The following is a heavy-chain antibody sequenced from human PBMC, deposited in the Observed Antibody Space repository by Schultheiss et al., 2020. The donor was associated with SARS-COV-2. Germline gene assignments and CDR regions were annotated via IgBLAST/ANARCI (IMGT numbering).Heavy chain of an antibody. Sequence: SETLSLTCTVSGGSISSYYWSWIRQPPGKGLEWIGYIYYSGSTYYNPSLKSRVTISVDTSKNQFSLKLSSVTAADTAVYYCARQGGRSVVVPAAIHRINWFDPWGQGTLVTVSS. V-gene: IGHV4-59*08. J-gene: IGHJ5*02. CDR2: IYYSGST. CDR3: ARQGGRSVVVPAAIHRINWFDP. CDR1: GGSISSYY. D-gene: IGHD2-2*02.